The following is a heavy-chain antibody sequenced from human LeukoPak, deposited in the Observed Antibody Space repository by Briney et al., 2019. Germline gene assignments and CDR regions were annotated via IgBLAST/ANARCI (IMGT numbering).Heavy chain of an antibody. CDR3: AKERLGYCSSTSCYCFDY. J-gene: IGHJ4*02. V-gene: IGHV3-30*02. D-gene: IGHD2-2*01. CDR1: EFTFSSYG. CDR2: IRHDGSNK. Sequence: GGSLRLSCAASEFTFSSYGMHWVRQAPGKGLEWVAFIRHDGSNKYYADSVKGRFTISRDNSKNTLYLQMNSLRAEDTAVYYCAKERLGYCSSTSCYCFDYWGREPWSPSPQ.